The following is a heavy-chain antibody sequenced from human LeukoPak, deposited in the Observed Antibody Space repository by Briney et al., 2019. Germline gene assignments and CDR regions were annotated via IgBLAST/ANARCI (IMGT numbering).Heavy chain of an antibody. D-gene: IGHD3-10*01. CDR3: ARGRVIRWFGDLNFDY. V-gene: IGHV4-4*07. CDR1: GGSIKTYY. Sequence: PSETLSLTCTVSGGSIKTYYWSWIRQPAGKGLEWIGRIYTSGSTNYNTSLKSRVTISVDTSKNHFSLNLTSVTAADTAVYYCARGRVIRWFGDLNFDYWGQGAPVTVSS. CDR2: IYTSGST. J-gene: IGHJ4*02.